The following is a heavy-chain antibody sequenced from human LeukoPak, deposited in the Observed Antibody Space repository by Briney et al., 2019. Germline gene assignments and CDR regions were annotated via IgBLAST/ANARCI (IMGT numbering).Heavy chain of an antibody. CDR3: AKDRFGEMSIPVVGLDV. CDR1: GFTFSSYA. J-gene: IGHJ6*02. D-gene: IGHD3-10*01. Sequence: PGKSLRLSCAASGFTFSSYAMHWVRQAPGRRPEWVAVMSYDGTNIFYSDSVKGRFTISRDNSKNTLFLQMNSLRAEDTAVYYCAKDRFGEMSIPVVGLDVWGQGTTVTVSS. CDR2: MSYDGTNI. V-gene: IGHV3-30-3*01.